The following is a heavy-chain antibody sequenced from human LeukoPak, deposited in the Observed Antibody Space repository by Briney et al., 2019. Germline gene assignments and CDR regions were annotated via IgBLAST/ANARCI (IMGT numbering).Heavy chain of an antibody. J-gene: IGHJ3*02. CDR1: GFTVSSNY. V-gene: IGHV3-53*01. D-gene: IGHD6-6*01. Sequence: GGSLRLSCAASGFTVSSNYMSWVRQAPGKGLEWVSVIYSGGSTYYADSVKGRFTISRDNSKNTLYLQMNSLRAEDTAVYYCTYGSSVPWGAFDIWGQGTMVTVSS. CDR3: TYGSSVPWGAFDI. CDR2: IYSGGST.